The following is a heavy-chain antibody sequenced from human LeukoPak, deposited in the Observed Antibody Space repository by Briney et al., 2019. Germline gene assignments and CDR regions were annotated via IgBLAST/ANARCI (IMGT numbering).Heavy chain of an antibody. J-gene: IGHJ2*01. V-gene: IGHV3-21*01. D-gene: IGHD4-17*01. CDR2: ISSSSSYI. Sequence: GGSLRLSCAASGFTFSSYSMNWVRQAPGKGLEWVSSISSSSSYIYYADSVKGRFTISRDNAKNSLYLQMSSLRAEDTAVYYCARDSDYGDYGSTLWYFDLWGRGTLVTVSS. CDR1: GFTFSSYS. CDR3: ARDSDYGDYGSTLWYFDL.